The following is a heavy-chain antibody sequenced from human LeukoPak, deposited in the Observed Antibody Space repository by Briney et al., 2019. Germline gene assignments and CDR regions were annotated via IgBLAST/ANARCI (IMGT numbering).Heavy chain of an antibody. CDR3: ASSSGYYGWWVELHDAFDI. CDR1: GGTFSSYA. D-gene: IGHD3-22*01. CDR2: IIPIFGTA. J-gene: IGHJ3*02. Sequence: SVKVSCKASGGTFSSYAISWVRQAPGQGLEWMGGIIPIFGTANYAQKFQGRVTITADESTSTAYMELSSLRSEDTAVYYCASSSGYYGWWVELHDAFDIWGQGTMVTVSS. V-gene: IGHV1-69*13.